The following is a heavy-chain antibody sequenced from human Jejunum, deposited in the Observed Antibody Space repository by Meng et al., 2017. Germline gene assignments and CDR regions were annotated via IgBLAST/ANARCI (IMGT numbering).Heavy chain of an antibody. J-gene: IGHJ4*02. CDR3: ARDSDTAIDN. CDR1: GYSISSGYY. Sequence: SETLSLTCAVSGYSISSGYYWDWLRQPPGKGLEWIGSIDRTGRIDYNSSLKSRVTLSLDTSKNHLSMKLNSVTAADTATYYCARDSDTAIDNWGQGILVTVSS. D-gene: IGHD5-18*01. V-gene: IGHV4-38-2*02. CDR2: IDRTGRI.